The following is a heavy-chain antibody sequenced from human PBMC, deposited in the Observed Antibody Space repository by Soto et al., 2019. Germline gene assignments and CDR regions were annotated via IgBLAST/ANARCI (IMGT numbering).Heavy chain of an antibody. D-gene: IGHD2-21*01. CDR3: ASLVSAYCGGDCYSGKGY. Sequence: QIQLVQSGAEVKKPGSSVKVSCKASGGTFSSYTISWVRQASGQGLEWMGRIIPILVIANYAQKFQGRVTITADKSTSTAYMELSSLRSEDTAVYYCASLVSAYCGGDCYSGKGYCGQGTLVTVSS. CDR1: GGTFSSYT. J-gene: IGHJ4*02. CDR2: IIPILVIA. V-gene: IGHV1-69*02.